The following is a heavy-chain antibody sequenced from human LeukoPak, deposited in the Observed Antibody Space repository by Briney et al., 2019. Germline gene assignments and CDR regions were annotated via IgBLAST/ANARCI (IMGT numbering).Heavy chain of an antibody. CDR3: AKDSPPFRMYSSGWLYYFDY. Sequence: PGGALRLSCAASGFTFSSYAMSWVRQAPGKGLEWVSPISGSGGSTYYADTVKGRLTISRDNSKNTLYLQMNSLRAEDTAVYYCAKDSPPFRMYSSGWLYYFDYWGQGTLVNVSS. CDR2: ISGSGGST. V-gene: IGHV3-23*01. J-gene: IGHJ4*02. CDR1: GFTFSSYA. D-gene: IGHD6-19*01.